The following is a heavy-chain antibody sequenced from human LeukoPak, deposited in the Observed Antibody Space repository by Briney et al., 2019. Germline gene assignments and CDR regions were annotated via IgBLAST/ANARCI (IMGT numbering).Heavy chain of an antibody. V-gene: IGHV1-2*02. D-gene: IGHD6-13*01. CDR1: GYTFTGYY. CDR3: ARDTGYSSSKDAFDI. Sequence: ASVKVSCKASGYTFTGYYIHWVRQAPGQGLEWMGWINPNSGGTSYAQNFQGRVTMTRDTSISTVYMELSSLRSEDTAVYYCARDTGYSSSKDAFDIWGQGTMVTVSS. J-gene: IGHJ3*02. CDR2: INPNSGGT.